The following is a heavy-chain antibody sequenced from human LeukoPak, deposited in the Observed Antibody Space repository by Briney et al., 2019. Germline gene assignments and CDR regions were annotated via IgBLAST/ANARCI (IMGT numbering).Heavy chain of an antibody. Sequence: ASVKVSCKPSGGTFSSYDISWVRQAPGQGLEWMGIINPSGGSTSYAQKFQGRVTMTRDTSTSTVYMELSSLRSEDTAVYYCARSDYCSSSSCYLHYWGQGTLVTVSS. V-gene: IGHV1-46*01. J-gene: IGHJ4*02. CDR2: INPSGGST. CDR3: ARSDYCSSSSCYLHY. D-gene: IGHD2-2*01. CDR1: GGTFSSYD.